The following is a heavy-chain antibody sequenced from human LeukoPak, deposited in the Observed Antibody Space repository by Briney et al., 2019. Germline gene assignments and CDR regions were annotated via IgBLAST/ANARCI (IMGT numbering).Heavy chain of an antibody. D-gene: IGHD5-12*01. CDR1: GLTFSSYG. V-gene: IGHV3-21*04. CDR3: ARGSVDIVASDAFDI. Sequence: PGGSLRLSCAASGLTFSSYGMSWVRQAPGKGLEWVSAISGSGAYTYYADSVKGRFTISRDNAKNSLYLQMNSLRAEDTAVYYCARGSVDIVASDAFDIWGQGTVVTVSS. J-gene: IGHJ3*02. CDR2: ISGSGAYT.